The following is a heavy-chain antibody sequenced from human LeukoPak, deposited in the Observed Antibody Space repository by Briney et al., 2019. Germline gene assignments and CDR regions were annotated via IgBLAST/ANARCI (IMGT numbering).Heavy chain of an antibody. CDR1: GGSISSGSYY. CDR3: ARSSRIPVMTTVFDY. J-gene: IGHJ4*02. D-gene: IGHD4-17*01. Sequence: SETLSLTCTVSGGSISSGSYYWSWIRQPPGKGLEWIGYIYYSGSTNYNPSLKSRVTISVDTSKNQFSLKLSSVTAADTAVYYCARSSRIPVMTTVFDYWGQGTLVTVSS. CDR2: IYYSGST. V-gene: IGHV4-61*01.